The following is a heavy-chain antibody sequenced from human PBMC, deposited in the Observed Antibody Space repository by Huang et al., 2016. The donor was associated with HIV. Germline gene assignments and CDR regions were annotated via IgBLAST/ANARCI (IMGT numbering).Heavy chain of an antibody. J-gene: IGHJ4*02. CDR2: KIPIFGTP. CDR1: GEPFRKYA. D-gene: IGHD1-26*01. Sequence: QVQLVQSGAEVKKPGYSVRFSCRASGEPFRKYAISWVRQAPGQGLEWMGGKIPIFGTPKDEQKLQGSITISAKESTSTVYVELSSLTFQDTAVYYCARGMWDSKWDGTDWLLRHFDSWGQGTLVTVSS. CDR3: ARGMWDSKWDGTDWLLRHFDS. V-gene: IGHV1-69*13.